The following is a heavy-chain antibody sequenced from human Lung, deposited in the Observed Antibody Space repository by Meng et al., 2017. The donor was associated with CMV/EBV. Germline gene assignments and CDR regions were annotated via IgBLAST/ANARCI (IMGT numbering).Heavy chain of an antibody. D-gene: IGHD3-10*01. Sequence: GRSXRPXCPPSGFASGTYRMSWVRQAPGKVREWVANIKQDGSEKYYVDSVKGRFTISRDNAKNSLYLQMTSRRAEDTAVYYCTRDLLLWFGELFPLDYWGQGTXVNVAS. CDR2: IKQDGSEK. CDR3: TRDLLLWFGELFPLDY. V-gene: IGHV3-7*01. J-gene: IGHJ4*02. CDR1: GFASGTYR.